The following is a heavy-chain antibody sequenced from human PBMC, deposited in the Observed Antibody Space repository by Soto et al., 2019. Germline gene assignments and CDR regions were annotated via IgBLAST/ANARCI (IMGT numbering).Heavy chain of an antibody. V-gene: IGHV3-48*02. Sequence: GGSLRLSCAASGFTFSSYSMNWVRQAPGKGLEWVSYISSISSTIYYADSVKGRFTISRDNAKNSLYLQMNSLRDEDTAVYYCARGQIYCSGGSCYFDYWGQGTMVTVSS. CDR1: GFTFSSYS. D-gene: IGHD2-15*01. CDR2: ISSISSTI. J-gene: IGHJ4*02. CDR3: ARGQIYCSGGSCYFDY.